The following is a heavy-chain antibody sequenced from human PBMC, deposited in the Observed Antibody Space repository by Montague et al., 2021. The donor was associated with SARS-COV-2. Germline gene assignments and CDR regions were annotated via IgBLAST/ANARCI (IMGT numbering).Heavy chain of an antibody. CDR3: ARDRSYDSSGYPFPQYFFDY. CDR2: VTFSGST. V-gene: IGHV4-59*13. D-gene: IGHD3-22*01. J-gene: IGHJ4*01. Sequence: SETLSLTCSVSGGSISTYYWSRIRQPPGKGLEWIGYVTFSGSTIYNPSLKGRVTISVDTSKNQFSLGLSSVTAADTAVYYCARDRSYDSSGYPFPQYFFDYWGQGALVIVSS. CDR1: GGSISTYY.